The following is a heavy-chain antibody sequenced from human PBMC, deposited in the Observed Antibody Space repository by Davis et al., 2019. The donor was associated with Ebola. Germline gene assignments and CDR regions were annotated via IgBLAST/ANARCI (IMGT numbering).Heavy chain of an antibody. V-gene: IGHV3-21*01. Sequence: PGGSLRLSCAASGFTFNTYDMHWVRPAPGKGLEWVSSISGSTTYIYYADSVKGRFTISRDNAKNSLYLQLNSLRVEDTAVYYCVRDIFATIGGTRGALDIWGQGTMVTVSS. D-gene: IGHD1-26*01. CDR3: VRDIFATIGGTRGALDI. CDR2: ISGSTTYI. J-gene: IGHJ3*02. CDR1: GFTFNTYD.